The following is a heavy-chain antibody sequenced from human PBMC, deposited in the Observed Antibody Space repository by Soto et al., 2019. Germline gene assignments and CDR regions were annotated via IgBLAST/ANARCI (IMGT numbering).Heavy chain of an antibody. CDR2: IKQDGSEK. J-gene: IGHJ4*02. CDR1: GFTFSTYW. Sequence: GGSLRLSCAASGFTFSTYWMTWVRQAPGKGLEWVANIKQDGSEKNHVDSVKGRFTISRDNAKNSLYLQMNSLKVEDTAVYYCAWAYSSSPLFDEYLDYWGQGALVTVSS. CDR3: AWAYSSSPLFDEYLDY. V-gene: IGHV3-7*04. D-gene: IGHD6-13*01.